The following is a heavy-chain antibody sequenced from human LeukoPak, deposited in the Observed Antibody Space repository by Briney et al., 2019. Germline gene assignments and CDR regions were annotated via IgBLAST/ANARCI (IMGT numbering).Heavy chain of an antibody. Sequence: GGSLRLSCVASKITFTSAWMSWVRQAPGKGLEWVSSISTSGSFIFYADSVKGRFTISRDNAKNSLYLQMNSLSAEDTAVYYCARDALQWLLLRYAFDIWGQGTMVTVSS. CDR3: ARDALQWLLLRYAFDI. CDR2: ISTSGSFI. J-gene: IGHJ3*02. D-gene: IGHD3-22*01. CDR1: KITFTSAW. V-gene: IGHV3-21*01.